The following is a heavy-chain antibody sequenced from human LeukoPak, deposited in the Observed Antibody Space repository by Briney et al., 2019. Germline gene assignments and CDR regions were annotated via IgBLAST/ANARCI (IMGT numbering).Heavy chain of an antibody. CDR1: GFTFSSYS. J-gene: IGHJ5*02. CDR3: ARDLPGFGEFGFDP. Sequence: GGSLRLSCAASGFTFSSYSMNWVRQAPGKGLEWVSSISSSSSYIYYADSVKGRFTISRDNSKNTLYLQMGSLRAEDMAVYYCARDLPGFGEFGFDPWGQGTLVTVSS. V-gene: IGHV3-21*01. D-gene: IGHD3-10*01. CDR2: ISSSSSYI.